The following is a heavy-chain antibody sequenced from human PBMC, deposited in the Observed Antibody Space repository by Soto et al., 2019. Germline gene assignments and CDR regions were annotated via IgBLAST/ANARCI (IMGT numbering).Heavy chain of an antibody. V-gene: IGHV3-11*01. CDR2: ISGGGTTM. CDR3: AGDPYNYGSAF. Sequence: GGSLRLSCAASGFRFSDHYMTWIRQAPGKGLEWVSKISGGGTTMYYADSVKGRFTVSRDNAKNSLYLQMNSLRAEDTAVYYCAGDPYNYGSAFWGQGTLVTVSS. J-gene: IGHJ4*02. CDR1: GFRFSDHY. D-gene: IGHD3-10*01.